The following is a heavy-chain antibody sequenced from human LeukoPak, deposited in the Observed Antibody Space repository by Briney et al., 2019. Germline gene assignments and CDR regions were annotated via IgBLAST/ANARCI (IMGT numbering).Heavy chain of an antibody. D-gene: IGHD2-15*01. J-gene: IGHJ6*02. CDR1: RFTFSDCY. CDR3: ASRGGTISSFYYGMDV. V-gene: IGHV3-11*01. CDR2: ISSSGSTI. Sequence: GGSLRLSCAASRFTFSDCYMSWIRQAPGKGLEWVSFISSSGSTIYYADSVKGRFTISRDNAENSLYLQMNSLRAEDTAVYYCASRGGTISSFYYGMDVWGQGTTVTVSS.